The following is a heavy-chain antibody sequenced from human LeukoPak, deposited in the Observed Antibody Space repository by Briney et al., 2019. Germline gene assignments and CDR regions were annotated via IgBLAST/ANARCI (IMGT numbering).Heavy chain of an antibody. CDR1: GGSISSSSYY. CDR2: IHYSGNT. D-gene: IGHD3-22*01. CDR3: ASPNYYDSSDYFDY. J-gene: IGHJ4*02. V-gene: IGHV4-39*07. Sequence: SETLSLTCTVSGGSISSSSYYWGWIRQPPGKGLEWIGSIHYSGNTYYNPSLKSRVTISVDKSKNQFSLKLSSVTAADTAVYYCASPNYYDSSDYFDYWGQGTLVTVSS.